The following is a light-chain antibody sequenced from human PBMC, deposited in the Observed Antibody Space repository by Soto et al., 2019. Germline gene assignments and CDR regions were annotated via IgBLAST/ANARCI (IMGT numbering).Light chain of an antibody. V-gene: IGLV2-14*03. Sequence: QSALTQPASVSGSPGQSITISCTGTSSDVGAYNFVSWFQQLPGKAPKVMISDVSNRPSGVSNRFSGSKSGNTASLTISGLQAEDEADYYCSSYTTGSTLVFGGGTKVTVL. CDR1: SSDVGAYNF. CDR2: DVS. J-gene: IGLJ3*02. CDR3: SSYTTGSTLV.